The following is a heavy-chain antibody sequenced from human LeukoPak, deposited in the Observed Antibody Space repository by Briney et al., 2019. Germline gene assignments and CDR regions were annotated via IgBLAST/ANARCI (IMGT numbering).Heavy chain of an antibody. J-gene: IGHJ5*02. CDR1: GGTFSSYA. V-gene: IGHV1-69*04. D-gene: IGHD1-1*01. CDR3: ARDETGNWFDP. CDR2: IIPILGIA. Sequence: SVKVSCKASGGTFSSYAISWVRQAPGQGLEWMGRIIPILGIANYAQKFQGRVTITADKSTSTAYMELSSLRSEDTAVYYCARDETGNWFDPWGQGTLVTVSS.